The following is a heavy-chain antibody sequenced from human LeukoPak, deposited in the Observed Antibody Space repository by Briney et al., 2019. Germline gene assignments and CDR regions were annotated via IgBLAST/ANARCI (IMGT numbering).Heavy chain of an antibody. CDR2: ISSSGSTI. Sequence: GGSLRLSSAASGFTFSRYEMNWVRQAPGQGLEWVSDISSSGSTIYYAASVKGRFTISRDNAKNSLYLQMNSLRAEDTGVYYCARGSRITMFGVVKFDYWGQGTLVTVSS. D-gene: IGHD3-3*01. CDR1: GFTFSRYE. J-gene: IGHJ4*02. V-gene: IGHV3-48*03. CDR3: ARGSRITMFGVVKFDY.